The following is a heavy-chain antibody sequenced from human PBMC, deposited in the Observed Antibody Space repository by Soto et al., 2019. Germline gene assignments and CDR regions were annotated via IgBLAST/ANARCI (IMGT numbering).Heavy chain of an antibody. Sequence: QVQLQESGPGLVKPSQTLSLTCTVSGGSISSGGYYWSWIRQHPGKGLEWIGYIYDSGSTYYNPSLKSRVTISVDTSKNQCSLKMSSVTAADTAVYYCVEVSSGYYPVVDYWGQGTLVTVSS. V-gene: IGHV4-31*03. CDR1: GGSISSGGYY. D-gene: IGHD3-22*01. CDR2: IYDSGST. CDR3: VEVSSGYYPVVDY. J-gene: IGHJ4*02.